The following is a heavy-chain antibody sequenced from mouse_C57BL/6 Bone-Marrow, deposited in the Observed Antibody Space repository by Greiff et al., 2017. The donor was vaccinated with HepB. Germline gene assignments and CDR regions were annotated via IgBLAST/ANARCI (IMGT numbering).Heavy chain of an antibody. D-gene: IGHD1-1*01. CDR1: GYTFTSYG. J-gene: IGHJ4*01. CDR3: AYYYGSSYYAMDY. CDR2: IYPRSGNT. V-gene: IGHV1-81*01. Sequence: VKLVESGAELARPGASVKLSCKASGYTFTSYGISWVKQRTGQGLEWIGEIYPRSGNTYYNEKFKGKATLTADKSSSTAYMELRSLTSEDSAVYFCAYYYGSSYYAMDYWGQGTSVTVSS.